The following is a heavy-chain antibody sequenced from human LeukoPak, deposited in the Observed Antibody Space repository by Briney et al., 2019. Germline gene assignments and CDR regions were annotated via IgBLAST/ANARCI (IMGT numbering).Heavy chain of an antibody. J-gene: IGHJ6*02. CDR2: ISSSSSTI. CDR1: GFTFSDYY. Sequence: PGGSLRLSCAASGFTFSDYYMTWVRQAPGKGLEWVSYISSSSSTIYYADSVKGRFTISRDNAKNSLYLQMNSLRDEDTAVYYCARDSCSGGSCYYYYGMDVWGQGTTVTVSS. V-gene: IGHV3-48*02. CDR3: ARDSCSGGSCYYYYGMDV. D-gene: IGHD2-15*01.